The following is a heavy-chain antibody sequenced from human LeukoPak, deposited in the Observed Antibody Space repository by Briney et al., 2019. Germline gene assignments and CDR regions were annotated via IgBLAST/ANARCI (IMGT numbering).Heavy chain of an antibody. V-gene: IGHV3-48*01. CDR2: ISSSSSTI. Sequence: GGSLRLSCAASGFTFSSYSMNWVRQAPGKGLEWVSYISSSSSTIYYADSVKGRFTISRDNAKNSLYLQMNSLRVEDTAMYYCARDGYWCRDYWGQGTLVTVSS. CDR3: ARDGYWCRDY. CDR1: GFTFSSYS. D-gene: IGHD2-8*02. J-gene: IGHJ4*02.